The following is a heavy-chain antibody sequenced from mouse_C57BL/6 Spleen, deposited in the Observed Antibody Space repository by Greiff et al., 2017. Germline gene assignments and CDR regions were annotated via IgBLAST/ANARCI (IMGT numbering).Heavy chain of an antibody. V-gene: IGHV1-74*01. CDR1: GYTFTGYW. CDR3: ANVCVIQLREALDY. J-gene: IGHJ4*01. D-gene: IGHD2-4*01. Sequence: VQLQHPGAELLKPGASVKVSCKASGYTFTGYWIHWVRQRPGQGLEWIGRFLPSDSDTNYTQKFKGKATLTVDTSSSTAYMQLSSLTSEDSAVYYCANVCVIQLREALDYWGQGTSVTV. CDR2: FLPSDSDT.